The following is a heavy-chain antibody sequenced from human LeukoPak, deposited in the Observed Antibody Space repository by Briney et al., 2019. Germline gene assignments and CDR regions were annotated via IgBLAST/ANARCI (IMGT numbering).Heavy chain of an antibody. V-gene: IGHV3-21*01. Sequence: PGGSLRLSCAASGFTFSSYSMNWVRQAPGKGLEWVSSISSSSSYIYYADSVKGRFTISRDNAKNSLYLQMNSLRAEDTAVYYCAREEIMITFGGVIAPFDYWGQGTLVTVSS. D-gene: IGHD3-16*02. CDR3: AREEIMITFGGVIAPFDY. CDR2: ISSSSSYI. CDR1: GFTFSSYS. J-gene: IGHJ4*02.